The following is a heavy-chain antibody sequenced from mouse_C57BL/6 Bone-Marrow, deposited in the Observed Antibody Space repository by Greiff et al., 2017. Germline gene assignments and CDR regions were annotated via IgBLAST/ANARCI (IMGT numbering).Heavy chain of an antibody. V-gene: IGHV1-42*01. D-gene: IGHD1-2*01. J-gene: IGHJ2*01. CDR1: GYSFTGYY. CDR3: ARSTLDQGPYYFDY. CDR2: INPSTGGT. Sequence: EVQLVESGPELVKPGASVKISCKASGYSFTGYYMNWVKQSPEKSLEWIGEINPSTGGTTYNQKFKAKATLTVDESSSTAYMQLKSLTSEDSAVYYCARSTLDQGPYYFDYWGHGTTLTVSS.